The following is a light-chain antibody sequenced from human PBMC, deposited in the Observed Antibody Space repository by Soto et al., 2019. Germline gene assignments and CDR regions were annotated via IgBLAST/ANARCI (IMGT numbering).Light chain of an antibody. CDR1: QNVDKW. CDR3: QQSYSPLLFT. CDR2: AAS. J-gene: IGKJ3*01. Sequence: DIQMTQSPSTLSASVGDRVTITCRASQNVDKWLAWHQQKPGKAPKLLIYAASSLQTGVPSRFSGSGSGTDFTLTISSLQPEDFATYYCQQSYSPLLFTFGPGTTVDIK. V-gene: IGKV1-39*01.